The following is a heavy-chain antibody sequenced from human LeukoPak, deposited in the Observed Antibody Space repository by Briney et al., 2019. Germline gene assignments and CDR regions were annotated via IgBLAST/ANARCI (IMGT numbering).Heavy chain of an antibody. CDR2: IYHTGST. CDR1: GYSISSGYY. Sequence: NTPETLSLTCTVSGYSISSGYYWAWIRQPPGKGLEWIGNIYHTGSTYYNPSLKSRVTISVDTSKNQFSLKLSSVTAADTAVYYCARGDMITFGGVIVIEPPVSFGGQGTLVTVSS. D-gene: IGHD3-16*02. V-gene: IGHV4-38-2*02. J-gene: IGHJ4*02. CDR3: ARGDMITFGGVIVIEPPVSF.